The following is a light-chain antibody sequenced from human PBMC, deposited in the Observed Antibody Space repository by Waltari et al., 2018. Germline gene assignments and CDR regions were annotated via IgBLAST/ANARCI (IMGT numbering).Light chain of an antibody. V-gene: IGKV1-5*03. CDR3: QQYTTYPET. CDR2: KAS. Sequence: DIQMTQSPSTLSASVGETVIITCRASQSIYKWFAWYQQKPGKVPKLLIWKASNLQSGGPSRFSGSGSGTDFSRTISSVQPDDFATYYCQQYTTYPETFGQGTKVEIK. J-gene: IGKJ1*01. CDR1: QSIYKW.